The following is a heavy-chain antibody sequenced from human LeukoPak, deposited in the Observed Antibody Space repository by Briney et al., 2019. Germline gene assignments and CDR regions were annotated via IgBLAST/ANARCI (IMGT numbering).Heavy chain of an antibody. J-gene: IGHJ6*03. CDR1: GGSFSGYY. CDR3: ARERYFDSYYYYYYMDV. Sequence: SETLSLTCAVYGGSFSGYYWSWIRQPPGKGLEWIGRIYTSGSTNYNPSLKSRVTISVDTSKNQFSLKLSSVTAADTAVYYCARERYFDSYYYYYYMDVWGKGTTVTVSS. CDR2: IYTSGST. V-gene: IGHV4-4*08. D-gene: IGHD3-9*01.